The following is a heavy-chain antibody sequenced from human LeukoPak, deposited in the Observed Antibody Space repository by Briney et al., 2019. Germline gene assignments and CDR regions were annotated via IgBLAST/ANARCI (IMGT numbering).Heavy chain of an antibody. V-gene: IGHV3-13*01. Sequence: PGGSLRLSCVASGFTFSSYDMHWVRQATGKGLEWVSAIGTAGDTYYPGSVKGRFTISRENAKNSLYLQMNSLRAGDTAVYYCARAVLISGYDSPYYDYWGQGTLVTVSS. J-gene: IGHJ4*02. D-gene: IGHD5-12*01. CDR2: IGTAGDT. CDR3: ARAVLISGYDSPYYDY. CDR1: GFTFSSYD.